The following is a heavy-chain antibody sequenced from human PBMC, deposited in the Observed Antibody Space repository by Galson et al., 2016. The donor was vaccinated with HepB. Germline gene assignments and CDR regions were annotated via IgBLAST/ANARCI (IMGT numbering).Heavy chain of an antibody. V-gene: IGHV1-2*02. CDR2: ISPNSGGT. Sequence: SVKVSCKASGYIFTVYYTHWVLQAPGQGLEWMGWISPNSGGTNYALKFQGRVTMTRDTSINTAYMELKGLKSDDTAVYYCARGRRRYDTRGLGIDKSGTFDYWGQGTLFTDSS. CDR1: GYIFTVYY. J-gene: IGHJ4*02. D-gene: IGHD3-22*01. CDR3: ARGRRRYDTRGLGIDKSGTFDY.